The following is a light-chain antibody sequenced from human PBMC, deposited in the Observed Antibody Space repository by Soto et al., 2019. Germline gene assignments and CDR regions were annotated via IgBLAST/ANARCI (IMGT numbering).Light chain of an antibody. CDR3: QQYYSSPLT. V-gene: IGKV4-1*01. J-gene: IGKJ3*01. Sequence: DIVMTQSPDSLAMSLGERATIKCRSSQSVLFSSNTKNYLAWYQQKPGQPPKLLIYWASTRESGVPDRFSGSGSGTDFTLTISSLQAEDVAVYYCQQYYSSPLTFGPGTKVDLK. CDR2: WAS. CDR1: QSVLFSSNTKNY.